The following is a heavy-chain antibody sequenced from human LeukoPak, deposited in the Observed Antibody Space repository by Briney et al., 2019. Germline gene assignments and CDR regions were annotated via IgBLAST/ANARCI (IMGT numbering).Heavy chain of an antibody. CDR3: LRDLNWSLDQ. Sequence: GSLRLSCAASGFTFSNYMMHWVRQASGKGLVWVSRIKSDGITITYADSVKGRFTISRDNAKNTLYLQMNSLRAEDTAVYYCLRDLNWSLDQWGQGTLVTVSS. V-gene: IGHV3-74*01. J-gene: IGHJ4*02. D-gene: IGHD1-20*01. CDR1: GFTFSNYM. CDR2: IKSDGITI.